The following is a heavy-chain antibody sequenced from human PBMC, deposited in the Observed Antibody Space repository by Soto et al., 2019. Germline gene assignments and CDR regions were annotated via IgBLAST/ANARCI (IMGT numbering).Heavy chain of an antibody. CDR2: IIPIFGTA. V-gene: IGHV1-69*01. D-gene: IGHD6-13*01. J-gene: IGHJ6*02. Sequence: QVQLVQSGAEVKKPGSSVKVSCKASGGTFSSYAISWVRQAPGQGLEWMGGIIPIFGTANYAQKFQGRVTITADESTSTAYMELSSLRSEDTAVYYCATPRIAAAGYYYYGMDVWGQGTTVTVSS. CDR3: ATPRIAAAGYYYYGMDV. CDR1: GGTFSSYA.